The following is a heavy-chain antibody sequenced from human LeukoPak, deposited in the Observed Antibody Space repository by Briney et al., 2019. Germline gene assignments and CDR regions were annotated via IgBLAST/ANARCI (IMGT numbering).Heavy chain of an antibody. CDR3: ARGITMAN. J-gene: IGHJ4*02. D-gene: IGHD3-10*01. CDR1: GFTFSRYW. Sequence: GGSLRLSCAASGFTFSRYWLTWVRQAPGKGLEWVANIQQDGREKHYVDSVKGRFTISRDDAKNSLYLQMNSLRAEDTAVYYCARGITMANWGQGTLVTVSS. CDR2: IQQDGREK. V-gene: IGHV3-7*04.